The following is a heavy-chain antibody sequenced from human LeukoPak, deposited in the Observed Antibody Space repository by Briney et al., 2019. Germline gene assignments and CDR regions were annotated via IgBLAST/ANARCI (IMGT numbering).Heavy chain of an antibody. J-gene: IGHJ4*02. CDR3: ARDRYYYGSGSYYFDY. V-gene: IGHV4-4*07. Sequence: MASETLSLTCTVSGGSISSYYWSWIRQPAGKGLEWIGRIYTSGSTNYNPSLKSRVTMSVDTSKNQFSLKLSSVTAADTAVYYCARDRYYYGSGSYYFDYWGQGTLVTVSS. CDR2: IYTSGST. CDR1: GGSISSYY. D-gene: IGHD3-10*01.